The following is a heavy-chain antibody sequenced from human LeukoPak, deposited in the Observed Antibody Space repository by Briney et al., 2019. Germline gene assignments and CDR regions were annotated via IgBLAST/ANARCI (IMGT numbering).Heavy chain of an antibody. CDR3: ARDLVPYSSKTNEDY. V-gene: IGHV1-18*01. J-gene: IGHJ4*02. CDR2: ISAYNGNT. CDR1: GYTFPSYG. Sequence: ASVKVSCKASGYTFPSYGISWVRQAPGQGLEWMGWISAYNGNTNYAQKLQGRVTMTTDTSTSTAYMELRSLRSDDTAVYYCARDLVPYSSKTNEDYWGQGTLVTVSS. D-gene: IGHD6-13*01.